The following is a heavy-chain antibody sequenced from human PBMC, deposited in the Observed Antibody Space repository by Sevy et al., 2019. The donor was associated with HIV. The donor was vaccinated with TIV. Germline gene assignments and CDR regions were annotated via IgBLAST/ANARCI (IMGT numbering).Heavy chain of an antibody. D-gene: IGHD6-13*01. V-gene: IGHV3-48*02. CDR1: GFTFSSYS. CDR3: ASRLRGGSSWSY. Sequence: GSLRLSCAASGFTFSSYSMNWVRQAPGKGLEWVSYISSSSSTIYYADSVKGRFTISRDNAKNSLYLQMNSLRDEDTAVYYCASRLRGGSSWSYWGQGTLVTVSS. CDR2: ISSSSSTI. J-gene: IGHJ4*02.